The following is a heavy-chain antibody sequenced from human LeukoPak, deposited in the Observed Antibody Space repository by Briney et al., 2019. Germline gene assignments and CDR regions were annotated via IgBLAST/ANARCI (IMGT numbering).Heavy chain of an antibody. CDR1: GFTFTSIA. CDR3: AKGDIAAAGNWFDP. D-gene: IGHD6-13*01. V-gene: IGHV3-23*01. CDR2: IRGTGDST. J-gene: IGHJ5*02. Sequence: GGSLRLSCAASGFTFTSIAMTWVRQAPGKGLEWVSTIRGTGDSTYYADSVKGRFTISRDNSKNTLYLQMNSLRAEDTAVYYCAKGDIAAAGNWFDPWGQGTLVTVSS.